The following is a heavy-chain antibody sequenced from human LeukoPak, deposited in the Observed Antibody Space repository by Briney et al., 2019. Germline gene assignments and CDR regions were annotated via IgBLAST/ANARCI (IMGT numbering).Heavy chain of an antibody. CDR3: ARAGWATVTKGSWFDP. CDR2: INHSGST. V-gene: IGHV4-34*01. CDR1: GGSFSGYY. J-gene: IGHJ5*02. D-gene: IGHD4-17*01. Sequence: SETLSLTCAVYGGSFSGYYWSWIRQPPGKGLEWIGEINHSGSTNYNPSLKSRVTISVDTSKNQFSLKLSSVTAADTAVYYCARAGWATVTKGSWFDPWGHGTLVTVFS.